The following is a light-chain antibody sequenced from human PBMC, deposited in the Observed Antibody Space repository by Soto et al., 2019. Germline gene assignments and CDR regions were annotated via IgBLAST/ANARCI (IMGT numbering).Light chain of an antibody. CDR2: AAS. V-gene: IGKV1-39*01. J-gene: IGKJ5*01. CDR3: QQAISFPIT. Sequence: DVHMTQSPASLSSFLGDRVPNNCRASQSISSYLNWYQQKPGKAPKLLIYAASSLQTGVPSRFSGSGSGTDFTLTISSLQPEDFGTYYCQQAISFPITFGQGTRLAI. CDR1: QSISSY.